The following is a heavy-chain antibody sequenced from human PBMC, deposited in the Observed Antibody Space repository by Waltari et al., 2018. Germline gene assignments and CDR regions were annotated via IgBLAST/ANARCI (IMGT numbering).Heavy chain of an antibody. D-gene: IGHD3-22*01. V-gene: IGHV3-48*03. CDR3: ARDSSGGYDSSGYYSDAFDI. CDR2: ISRSGSTI. J-gene: IGHJ3*02. CDR1: GFTFSSYE. Sequence: EVQLVESGGGLVQPGGSLRLSCAASGFTFSSYEMNWVRQAPGKGLEWVSYISRSGSTIYYADSVKGRFTISRDNAKNSLYLQMNSLRAEDTAVYYCARDSSGGYDSSGYYSDAFDIWGQGTMVTVSS.